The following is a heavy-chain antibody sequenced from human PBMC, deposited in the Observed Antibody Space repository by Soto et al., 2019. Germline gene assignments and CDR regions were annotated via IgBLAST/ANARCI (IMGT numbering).Heavy chain of an antibody. V-gene: IGHV4-39*01. CDR3: ARQVRAASGHYFDY. CDR2: IDYSGST. CDR1: GLSISSSSYY. J-gene: IGHJ4*02. D-gene: IGHD6-13*01. Sequence: QLQLQESGPGLVKPSETLSLTCTVSGLSISSSSYYWGWLRQPPGKGLEWLGSIDYSGSTEYNPSPKSRVTITVDTSKNQFSLKLSSVTAADRAVYYCARQVRAASGHYFDYWGQGTLVTVSS.